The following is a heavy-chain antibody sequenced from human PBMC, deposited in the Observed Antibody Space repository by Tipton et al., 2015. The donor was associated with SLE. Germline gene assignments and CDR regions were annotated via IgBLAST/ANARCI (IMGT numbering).Heavy chain of an antibody. CDR1: GFSVSNNY. CDR2: IRNSGDTT. D-gene: IGHD5-18*01. V-gene: IGHV3-53*01. CDR3: VRISGYNYRYGSDY. J-gene: IGHJ4*02. Sequence: VQLVQSGGGLIQPGGSLRLSCVASGFSVSNNYMSWVRQAPGKGLEWVSSIRNSGDTTYYADSVTGRFTISRDNSKNTLYLEMNRLTAEDTAVYYCVRISGYNYRYGSDYWGQGTLVTVSS.